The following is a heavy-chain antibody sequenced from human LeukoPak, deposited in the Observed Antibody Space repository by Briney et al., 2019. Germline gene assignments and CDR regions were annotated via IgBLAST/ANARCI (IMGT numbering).Heavy chain of an antibody. CDR3: ARGRQWLLDP. Sequence: GGSLRLSCAASGFTFNNYWMTWVRQPPGKGLERVANIKQDGSEKDYVDSVKGRFTISRDNAKNSLYLQMNSLSAEDTAVYYCARGRQWLLDPWGQGTLVTVSS. D-gene: IGHD6-19*01. CDR1: GFTFNNYW. V-gene: IGHV3-7*03. CDR2: IKQDGSEK. J-gene: IGHJ5*02.